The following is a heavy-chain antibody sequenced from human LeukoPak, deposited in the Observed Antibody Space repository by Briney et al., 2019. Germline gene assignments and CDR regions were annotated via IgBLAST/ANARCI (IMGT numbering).Heavy chain of an antibody. CDR3: ARETNYYDSSGYPY. CDR1: GFTVSSNY. Sequence: GGSLRLSCAASGFTVSSNYMSWVRQAPGKGLEWVSVIYSGGSTYYADSVKGRFTISRDNSKNTLHLQMNSLRAEDTAVYYCARETNYYDSSGYPYWGQGTLVTVSS. D-gene: IGHD3-22*01. J-gene: IGHJ4*02. CDR2: IYSGGST. V-gene: IGHV3-66*02.